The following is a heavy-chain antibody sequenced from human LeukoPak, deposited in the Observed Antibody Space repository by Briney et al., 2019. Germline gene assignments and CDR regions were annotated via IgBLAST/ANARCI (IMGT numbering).Heavy chain of an antibody. Sequence: SETLSLTRTVSGYSISSGYYWGWIRQPPGKGLEWIGSIYHSGSTYYNPSLKSRVTISVDTSKNQFSLKLSSVTAADTAVYYCARTSSSWRFDYWGQGTLVTVSS. J-gene: IGHJ4*02. D-gene: IGHD6-13*01. CDR1: GYSISSGYY. CDR2: IYHSGST. CDR3: ARTSSSWRFDY. V-gene: IGHV4-38-2*02.